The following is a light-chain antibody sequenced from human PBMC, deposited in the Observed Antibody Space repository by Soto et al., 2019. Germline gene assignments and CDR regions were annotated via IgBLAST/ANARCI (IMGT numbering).Light chain of an antibody. CDR1: QSISSY. J-gene: IGKJ5*01. V-gene: IGKV1-39*01. CDR2: AAS. Sequence: DIQMTHSPSSLSASVGDRVTITCRASQSISSYLNWYQQKPGKAPKLLIYAASSLQSGVPSRFSGSGSGTDFTLTISSLQPEDFATYYCPQSYSTPITFAQVTLLEIK. CDR3: PQSYSTPIT.